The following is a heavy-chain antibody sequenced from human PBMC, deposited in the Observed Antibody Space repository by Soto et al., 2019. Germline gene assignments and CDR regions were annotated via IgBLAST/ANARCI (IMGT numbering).Heavy chain of an antibody. D-gene: IGHD2-2*01. CDR2: ISYDGSDK. CDR3: AKSPNFYCSSYHCYKYYFDY. CDR1: VFTFNNLC. Sequence: LXLSGAASVFTFNNLCMHWVLQAPGKGLEWVAVISYDGSDKYYSDSVRGRFTISRDNSMNTLYLQMNSLRTEDTAVYYCAKSPNFYCSSYHCYKYYFDYWGQGTLVTVSS. V-gene: IGHV3-30*18. J-gene: IGHJ4*02.